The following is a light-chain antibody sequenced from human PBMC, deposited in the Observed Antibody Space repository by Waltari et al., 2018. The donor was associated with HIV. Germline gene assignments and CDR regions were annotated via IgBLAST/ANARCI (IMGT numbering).Light chain of an antibody. Sequence: QSALTQPASVSGSPGQSITISCTGTSSDVGGYNYVSWYQQHPGKAPKLMIYEVSNRPSGVSNRFSCSNSGNTASLTISGLQAEDEADYYCSSYTSSNTLDVFGTGTKVTVL. J-gene: IGLJ1*01. CDR3: SSYTSSNTLDV. CDR2: EVS. CDR1: SSDVGGYNY. V-gene: IGLV2-14*01.